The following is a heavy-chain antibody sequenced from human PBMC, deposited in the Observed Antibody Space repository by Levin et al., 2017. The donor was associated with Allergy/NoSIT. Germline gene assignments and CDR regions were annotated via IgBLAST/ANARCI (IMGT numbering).Heavy chain of an antibody. J-gene: IGHJ6*04. CDR3: ARLRIAAAGTDGMDG. Sequence: PSETLSLTCTVSGGSISSSSYYWGWIRQPPGKGLEWIGSIYYSGSTYYNPSLKSRVTISVDTSKNQFSLKLSSVTAADTAAYYCARLRIAAAGTDGMDGWGKGTTVTVSS. CDR1: GGSISSSSYY. V-gene: IGHV4-39*01. CDR2: IYYSGST. D-gene: IGHD6-13*01.